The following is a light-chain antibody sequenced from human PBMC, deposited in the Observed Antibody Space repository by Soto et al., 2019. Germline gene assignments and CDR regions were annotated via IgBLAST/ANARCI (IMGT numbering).Light chain of an antibody. V-gene: IGKV3-20*01. Sequence: EVGLTQYTGTLSLSPGERATLSCRASQSVSSSYLAWYQQKPGQAPRLLIYGASSRATGIPDRFSGSGSGTDFTLTISRLEPEDFAVYYCQQYGSYRTFGQGTKVDIK. CDR3: QQYGSYRT. CDR1: QSVSSSY. CDR2: GAS. J-gene: IGKJ1*01.